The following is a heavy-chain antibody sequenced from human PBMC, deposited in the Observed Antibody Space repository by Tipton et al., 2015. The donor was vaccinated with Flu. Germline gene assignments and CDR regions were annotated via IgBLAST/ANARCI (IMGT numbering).Heavy chain of an antibody. V-gene: IGHV4-39*07. Sequence: TLSLTCAVSSGSISTNDYYWGWIRQPPGKGLEWIGSIYYSGSTYYNPSLKSRVTISIDTYNNKFSLKLTSVTAADTAVYYCAREPTYYDILTGYSRRVWYFDLWGRGTLVPVSS. CDR1: SGSISTNDYY. CDR2: IYYSGST. D-gene: IGHD3-9*01. CDR3: AREPTYYDILTGYSRRVWYFDL. J-gene: IGHJ2*01.